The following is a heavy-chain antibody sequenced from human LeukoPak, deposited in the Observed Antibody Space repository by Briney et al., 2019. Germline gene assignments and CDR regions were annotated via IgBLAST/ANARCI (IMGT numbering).Heavy chain of an antibody. CDR2: ISGSGGST. J-gene: IGHJ4*02. D-gene: IGHD3-3*01. Sequence: GGSLRLSCAASGFTFSSYAMSWVRQAPGKGLEWVSAISGSGGSTYYADSVKGRFTISRDNSKNTLYLQMNSLRAEDTAVYYCAKALPSRGITIFGVVLDYWGQGTLVTVSS. V-gene: IGHV3-23*01. CDR1: GFTFSSYA. CDR3: AKALPSRGITIFGVVLDY.